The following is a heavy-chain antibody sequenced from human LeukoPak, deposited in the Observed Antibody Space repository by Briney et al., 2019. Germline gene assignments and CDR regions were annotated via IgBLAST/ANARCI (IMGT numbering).Heavy chain of an antibody. Sequence: GGSLRLSCTASGFTFGDYAMSWVRQAPGKGLQWVGFIRSKAYGGTTEYAASVKGRFTISRDDSKSIAYLQMNSLKTEDTAVYYCTRGLTVTRAFDIWGQGTMVTVSS. V-gene: IGHV3-49*04. CDR3: TRGLTVTRAFDI. J-gene: IGHJ3*02. CDR1: GFTFGDYA. D-gene: IGHD4-17*01. CDR2: IRSKAYGGTT.